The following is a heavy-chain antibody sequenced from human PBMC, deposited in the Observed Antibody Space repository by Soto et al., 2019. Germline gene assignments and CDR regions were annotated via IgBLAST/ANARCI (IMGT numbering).Heavy chain of an antibody. V-gene: IGHV3-9*01. D-gene: IGHD1-1*01. CDR2: ISWNSGNI. J-gene: IGHJ2*01. CDR1: GFTFDDYA. Sequence: EVQLVESGGGLVQPGRSLRLSCAASGFTFDDYAMNWVRQAPGKGLEWVSSISWNSGNIVYADSVKGRFTISRDNAKSSLYLQMSSLRADERAFSSCAKGHTTSVFSYFDLWGRGVLVTVSS. CDR3: AKGHTTSVFSYFDL.